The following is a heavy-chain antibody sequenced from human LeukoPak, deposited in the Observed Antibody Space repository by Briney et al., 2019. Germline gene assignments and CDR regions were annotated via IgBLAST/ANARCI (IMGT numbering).Heavy chain of an antibody. CDR1: GFTFSDYA. V-gene: IGHV3-30-3*01. CDR3: ARETGYRFDY. D-gene: IGHD3-9*01. J-gene: IGHJ4*02. CDR2: VSYGGSNK. Sequence: GGSLRLSCVASGFTFSDYAVHWVRQAPGRGLECVAVVSYGGSNKNHADSVKGRFTISRDNSKNTLYLQMNSLRVEDTAVYYCARETGYRFDYWGRGTLVSVSS.